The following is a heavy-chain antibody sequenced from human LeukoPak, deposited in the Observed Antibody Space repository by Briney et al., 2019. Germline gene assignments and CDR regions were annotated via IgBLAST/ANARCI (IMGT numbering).Heavy chain of an antibody. D-gene: IGHD2-2*01. CDR2: IYYSGST. Sequence: PSETLSLTCTVSGGSISSGDYYWSWIRQPPGKGLEWIGYIYYSGSTYYNPSLKSRVTISVDTSKNQFSLKLSSVTAADTAVYYCARGGYCSSTSCLPYWGQGTLVTVSS. CDR1: GGSISSGDYY. J-gene: IGHJ4*02. CDR3: ARGGYCSSTSCLPY. V-gene: IGHV4-30-4*08.